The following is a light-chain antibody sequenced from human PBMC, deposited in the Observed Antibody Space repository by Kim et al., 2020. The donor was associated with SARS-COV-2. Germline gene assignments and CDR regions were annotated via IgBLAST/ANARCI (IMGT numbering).Light chain of an antibody. CDR1: QSISSH. CDR2: AAS. J-gene: IGKJ3*01. V-gene: IGKV1-39*01. Sequence: DIQMTQSPSSLSASVGDRVTITCRTTQSISSHLNWYQQKPGRAPKLLISAASTLQGGVPSRFTGSGSETDFTLTISSLQPEDFATYFCQQSYITPFTFGPGTKVDIK. CDR3: QQSYITPFT.